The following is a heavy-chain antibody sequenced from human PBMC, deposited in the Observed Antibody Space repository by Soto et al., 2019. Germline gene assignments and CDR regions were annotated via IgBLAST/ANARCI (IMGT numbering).Heavy chain of an antibody. CDR1: GGSISSGGYY. Sequence: QVQLQESGPGLVKPSQTLSLTCTVSGGSISSGGYYWSWIRQHPGKGLEWIGYIYYSGSTYYNPSLKSRVNISVDTSKNPSSLKRSSVTAADTAVYYCASVGDNSPRNYYYYYGMDVWGQGTTVTVSS. CDR3: ASVGDNSPRNYYYYYGMDV. D-gene: IGHD4-17*01. CDR2: IYYSGST. V-gene: IGHV4-31*03. J-gene: IGHJ6*02.